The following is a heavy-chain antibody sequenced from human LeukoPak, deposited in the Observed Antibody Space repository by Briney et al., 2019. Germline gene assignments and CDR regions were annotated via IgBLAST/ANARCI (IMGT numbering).Heavy chain of an antibody. D-gene: IGHD3-10*01. J-gene: IGHJ4*02. CDR1: GFTFSTYG. CDR3: AKDRGWFGESLANFDY. CDR2: ISGSGGST. V-gene: IGHV3-23*01. Sequence: PGGSLRLSCAGYGFTFSTYGMTWVRQAPGKGLEWVSAISGSGGSTYYADSVKGRFTISRDNSKNTLFLQMNSLRAEDTALYYCAKDRGWFGESLANFDYWGQGTLLTVSS.